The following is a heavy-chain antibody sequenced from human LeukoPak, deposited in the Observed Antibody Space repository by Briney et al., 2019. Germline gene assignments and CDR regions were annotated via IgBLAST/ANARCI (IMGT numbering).Heavy chain of an antibody. CDR3: ATVEMATRGFDY. CDR1: GGTFSSYA. Sequence: GASVKVSCKASGGTFSSYAISWVRQAPGQGLEWMGRIIPILGIANYAQKFQGRVTITADKSTSTAYMELSSLRSEDTAVYYCATVEMATRGFDYWGQGTLVTVSS. J-gene: IGHJ4*02. V-gene: IGHV1-69*04. D-gene: IGHD5-24*01. CDR2: IIPILGIA.